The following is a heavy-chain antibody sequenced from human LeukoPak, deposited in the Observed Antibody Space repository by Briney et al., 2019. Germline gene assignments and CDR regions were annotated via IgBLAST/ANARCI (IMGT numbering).Heavy chain of an antibody. CDR2: INPNSGGT. J-gene: IGHJ4*02. V-gene: IGHV1-2*02. D-gene: IGHD4-17*01. CDR3: ARTGGYGDYVTFDY. Sequence: ASVKVSCKASGYTFTGYYMHWVRQAPGQGLEWMGWINPNSGGTNYAQKFQGRVTMTRDTSIRTAYMELSRLRSDDTAVYYCARTGGYGDYVTFDYWGQGTLVTVSS. CDR1: GYTFTGYY.